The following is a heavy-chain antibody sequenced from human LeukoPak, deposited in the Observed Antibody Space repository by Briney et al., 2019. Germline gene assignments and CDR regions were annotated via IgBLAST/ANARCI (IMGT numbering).Heavy chain of an antibody. CDR2: ISYDGSNK. V-gene: IGHV3-30-3*01. CDR1: GFTFSSYA. CDR3: AREDYYDSSGLDY. Sequence: QPGGSLRLSCAASGFTFSSYAMHWVRQAPGKGLEWVAVISYDGSNKYYADSVKGRFTISRDNSKNTLYLQMNSLRAEDTAVYYCAREDYYDSSGLDYWGQGTLVTVSS. J-gene: IGHJ4*02. D-gene: IGHD3-22*01.